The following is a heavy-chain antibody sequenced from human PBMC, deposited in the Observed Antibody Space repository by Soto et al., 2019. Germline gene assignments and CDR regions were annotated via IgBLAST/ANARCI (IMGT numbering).Heavy chain of an antibody. CDR2: INAGNGNT. CDR3: ARAVAVPADFDY. CDR1: GYTFTGYA. Sequence: QVQLVQSGDEEKKPGASVKVSCKASGYTFTGYAMHWVRQDTGQRLEWMGWINAGNGNTKYSQKFQGRVTITRDTSASTAYMKLSSLRSEDTAVYYCARAVAVPADFDYWCQGTLVTVSS. V-gene: IGHV1-3*05. J-gene: IGHJ4*02. D-gene: IGHD6-19*01.